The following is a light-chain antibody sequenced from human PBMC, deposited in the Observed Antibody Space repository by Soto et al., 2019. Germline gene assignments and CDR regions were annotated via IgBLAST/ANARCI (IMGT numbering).Light chain of an antibody. CDR1: SSDVGGYNY. CDR3: CSYAVSYTFEA. CDR2: DVS. V-gene: IGLV2-11*01. Sequence: QSALTQPRSVSGSPGQSVTISCTGTSSDVGGYNYVSWYQQHPGKAPKLMIYDVSKRPSGVPDRFSGSKSGNTASLTISGLQAEDEADYYCCSYAVSYTFEAFGGGTQLTVL. J-gene: IGLJ2*01.